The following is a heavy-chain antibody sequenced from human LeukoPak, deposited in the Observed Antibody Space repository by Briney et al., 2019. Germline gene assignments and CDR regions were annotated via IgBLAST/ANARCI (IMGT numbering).Heavy chain of an antibody. CDR3: ARVTTTTDYYMDV. D-gene: IGHD4-17*01. CDR1: GGSFSGYY. V-gene: IGHV4-34*01. Sequence: PSETLSLTCAVYGGSFSGYYWSWIRQPPGKGLEWIGEINHSGSTNYNPSLKSRVTISVDTSKNQFSLKLSSVTAADTAVYYCARVTTTTDYYMDVWGKGTTVTVSS. J-gene: IGHJ6*03. CDR2: INHSGST.